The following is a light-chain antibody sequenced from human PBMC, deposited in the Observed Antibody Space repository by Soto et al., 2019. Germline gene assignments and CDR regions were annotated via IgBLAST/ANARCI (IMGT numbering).Light chain of an antibody. CDR1: QSISTY. V-gene: IGKV1-5*03. CDR2: RAS. Sequence: DIPMTQSPSTLSASVGDGVTITCRASQSISTYLAWYQQKPGKAPKLLIYRASNLESGVPSRFSGSGSGTEFTLTISSLQPDDFATYYCQQFDSFPTFGQGTKVEIK. CDR3: QQFDSFPT. J-gene: IGKJ1*01.